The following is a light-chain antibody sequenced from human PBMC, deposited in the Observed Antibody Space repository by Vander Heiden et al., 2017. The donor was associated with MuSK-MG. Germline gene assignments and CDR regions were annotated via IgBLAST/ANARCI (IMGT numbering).Light chain of an antibody. Sequence: QSALTQPASVSGSPGQSITISCIGPYSDVGAVNFVSWYQQHPGKVPKLLIFEVTKRPSGVPSRFSGSKSGHTASLTISGLQAEDESDYYCSSYTRTHTVVFGGGTKLTVL. CDR2: EVT. V-gene: IGLV2-14*03. CDR3: SSYTRTHTVV. CDR1: YSDVGAVNF. J-gene: IGLJ2*01.